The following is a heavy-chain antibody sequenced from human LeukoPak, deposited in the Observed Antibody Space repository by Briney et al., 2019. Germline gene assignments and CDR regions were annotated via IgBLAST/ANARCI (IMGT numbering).Heavy chain of an antibody. CDR3: ARSYYDSGDAFDI. CDR1: GYSFITYW. J-gene: IGHJ3*02. D-gene: IGHD3-16*01. V-gene: IGHV5-51*01. Sequence: GESLKISCTGSGYSFITYWIGWVRQMPGKGLEWMGIIYPRDSHSRYSPSFQGQVTISVDKSISTAYLHWSSLKASDTAMYYCARSYYDSGDAFDIWGQGTMVTVSS. CDR2: IYPRDSHS.